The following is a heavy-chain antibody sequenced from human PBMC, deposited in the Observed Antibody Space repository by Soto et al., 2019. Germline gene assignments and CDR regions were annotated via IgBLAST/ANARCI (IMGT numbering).Heavy chain of an antibody. D-gene: IGHD4-4*01. Sequence: GGSLRLSCTASKVTFGTYWMSWVRQAPGKGLEWVANIKQDTSETYYMDSVKGRFTISRDNADNSLYLQMNSLRVEDTAVYFCASTYSNYVLFDYWGQGTLVTVSS. CDR3: ASTYSNYVLFDY. CDR2: IKQDTSET. J-gene: IGHJ4*02. CDR1: KVTFGTYW. V-gene: IGHV3-7*05.